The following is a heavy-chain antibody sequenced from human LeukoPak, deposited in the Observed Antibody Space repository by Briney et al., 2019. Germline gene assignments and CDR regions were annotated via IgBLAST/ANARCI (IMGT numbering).Heavy chain of an antibody. CDR1: GYTFTGYY. CDR2: INPDSGST. CDR3: ARGYCSSTSCHEMRD. Sequence: ASVKVSCKASGYTFTGYYMHWVRQAPGQGLEWVGCINPDSGSTNYAQKFQGRVTMTRDTSMSTPYMQMNSLRAEDTAVYYCARGYCSSTSCHEMRDWGQGTLVTVSS. V-gene: IGHV1-2*02. J-gene: IGHJ4*02. D-gene: IGHD2-2*01.